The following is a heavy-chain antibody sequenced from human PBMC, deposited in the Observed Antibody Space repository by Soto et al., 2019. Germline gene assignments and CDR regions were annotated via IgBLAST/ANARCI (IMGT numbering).Heavy chain of an antibody. CDR2: INHSGST. CDR1: GGSFSGYY. Sequence: QVQLQQSGAGLLKPSETLSLTCAVYGGSFSGYYWSWIRQPPGKGLEWMGEINHSGSTNYDPSLKSRVTVSVDTAKNQVSLKLSSMTAADTAVYYCASDYGDNPTGFDPWGQGTLVTVSS. J-gene: IGHJ5*02. V-gene: IGHV4-34*01. D-gene: IGHD4-17*01. CDR3: ASDYGDNPTGFDP.